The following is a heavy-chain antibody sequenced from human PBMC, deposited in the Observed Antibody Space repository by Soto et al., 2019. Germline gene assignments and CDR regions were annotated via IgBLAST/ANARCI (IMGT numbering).Heavy chain of an antibody. J-gene: IGHJ4*02. Sequence: GGSLRLSCAASGFIFSNYAMHWVRQAPGKGLEWVAIISFDGISRFYRDSVKGRFTISRDNSKNRLYLEMSSLRVEDTAVYFCAKDLAYCSGGSCYQHDGSDNWGQGTLVTVSS. CDR2: ISFDGISR. D-gene: IGHD2-15*01. CDR1: GFIFSNYA. V-gene: IGHV3-30*18. CDR3: AKDLAYCSGGSCYQHDGSDN.